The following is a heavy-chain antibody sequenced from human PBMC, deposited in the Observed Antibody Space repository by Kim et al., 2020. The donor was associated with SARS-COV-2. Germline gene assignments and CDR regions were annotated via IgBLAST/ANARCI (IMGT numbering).Heavy chain of an antibody. D-gene: IGHD6-6*01. CDR1: GFTFSSSA. CDR2: ICSVGGSK. J-gene: IGHJ3*02. Sequence: GGSLRLSCAASGFTFSSSAMSWVRQAPGKGLEWVSVICSVGGSKYYADSVKGRFTISIDNIKNTLYLQMNSLRTEDTAVYYCAKDLTPRPSIAFPGGVRGIGAFDIWGQRKMVTVSS. CDR3: AKDLTPRPSIAFPGGVRGIGAFDI. V-gene: IGHV3-23*03.